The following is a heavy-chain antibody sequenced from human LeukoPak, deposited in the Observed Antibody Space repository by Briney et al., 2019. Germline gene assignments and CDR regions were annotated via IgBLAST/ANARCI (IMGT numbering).Heavy chain of an antibody. CDR2: ISSSSSTI. CDR3: ARARFCSSTSCPTEFDY. V-gene: IGHV3-48*04. D-gene: IGHD2-2*01. Sequence: PGGSLRLSCAASGFTFSSYSMNWVRQAPGKGLEWVSYISSSSSTIYYADSVKGRFTISRDNAKNSLYLQMNSLRAEDTALYYCARARFCSSTSCPTEFDYWGQGTLVTVSS. J-gene: IGHJ4*02. CDR1: GFTFSSYS.